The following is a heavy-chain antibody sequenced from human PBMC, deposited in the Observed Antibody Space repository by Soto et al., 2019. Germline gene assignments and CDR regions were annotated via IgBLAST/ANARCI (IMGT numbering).Heavy chain of an antibody. CDR3: AKGPKVDYIWGSYRYPFDY. V-gene: IGHV3-9*01. Sequence: GGSLRLSCAASGFTFDDYAMHWVRQLPGKGLEWVSGISWNSDSIGYADSVKGRFTISRDNAKNSLYLQMNSLRAEDTALYYCAKGPKVDYIWGSYRYPFDYWGQGTLVTVSS. D-gene: IGHD3-16*02. J-gene: IGHJ4*02. CDR1: GFTFDDYA. CDR2: ISWNSDSI.